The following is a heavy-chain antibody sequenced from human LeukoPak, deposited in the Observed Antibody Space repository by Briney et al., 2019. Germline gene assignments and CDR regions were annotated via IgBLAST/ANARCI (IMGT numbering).Heavy chain of an antibody. J-gene: IGHJ3*02. Sequence: GGSLRLSCAASGVTVSSNYMSWARQAPGKGLGWVSVIYSGGSTYYADSVKGRFTISRDNSKNTLYLQMNSLRAEDTAVYYCARASGPFGELSTSAFDIWGQGTMVIVSS. CDR3: ARASGPFGELSTSAFDI. V-gene: IGHV3-53*01. D-gene: IGHD3-16*01. CDR2: IYSGGST. CDR1: GVTVSSNY.